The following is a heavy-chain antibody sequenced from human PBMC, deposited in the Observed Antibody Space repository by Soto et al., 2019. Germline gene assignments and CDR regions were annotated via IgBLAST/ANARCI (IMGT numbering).Heavy chain of an antibody. V-gene: IGHV3-11*05. CDR1: GFTFSDYF. CDR2: ISARSIYK. Sequence: QVQLVESGGGLVKPGGSLRLSCVASGFTFSDYFMTWVRQAPGKGLEWVSYISARSIYKNYADSVKGRFTISRDNAKNSVYLQMDRLRAEDTAVYYCVRDTVTTPESYYGMDVWGQGTTVTVS. D-gene: IGHD4-17*01. CDR3: VRDTVTTPESYYGMDV. J-gene: IGHJ6*02.